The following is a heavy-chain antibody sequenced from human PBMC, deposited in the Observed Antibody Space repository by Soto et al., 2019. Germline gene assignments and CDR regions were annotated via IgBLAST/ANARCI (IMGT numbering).Heavy chain of an antibody. CDR2: IYSSGAT. CDR1: VGSISNYY. D-gene: IGHD6-13*01. Sequence: SETLSLACTVSVGSISNYYWTWIRQPAGKGLEWIGRIYSSGATNYNPSLKSRLTMSVHTSKNQFSLKLGSVTAADTALYYCARQTAYSSSWYDYWGHGTLVTVSS. CDR3: ARQTAYSSSWYDY. J-gene: IGHJ5*01. V-gene: IGHV4-4*07.